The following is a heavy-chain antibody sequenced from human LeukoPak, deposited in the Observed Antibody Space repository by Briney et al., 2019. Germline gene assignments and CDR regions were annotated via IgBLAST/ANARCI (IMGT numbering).Heavy chain of an antibody. J-gene: IGHJ4*02. V-gene: IGHV1-69*13. D-gene: IGHD2-21*02. CDR1: VDTFSSYT. Sequence: GASVKVSCKASVDTFSSYTISWVRQTPGHGLEWMGGIIPIFGIANSAQKFQGRVTITADESTSTAYMELSSLRSEDTAVYYCASHHIVVVTAIEYYFDYWGQGTLVTVSS. CDR2: IIPIFGIA. CDR3: ASHHIVVVTAIEYYFDY.